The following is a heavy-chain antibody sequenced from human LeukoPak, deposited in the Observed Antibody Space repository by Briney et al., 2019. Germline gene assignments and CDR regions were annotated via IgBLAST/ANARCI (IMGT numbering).Heavy chain of an antibody. V-gene: IGHV3-30*18. CDR1: GFTFSSYW. J-gene: IGHJ4*02. Sequence: GGSLRLSCAASGFTFSSYWMHWVRQAPGKGLVWVAVISYDGSNKYYADSVKGRFTISRDNSKNTLYLQMNSLRAEDTAVYYCAKGRGYSGYESRYFDYWGQGTLVTVSS. CDR3: AKGRGYSGYESRYFDY. CDR2: ISYDGSNK. D-gene: IGHD5-12*01.